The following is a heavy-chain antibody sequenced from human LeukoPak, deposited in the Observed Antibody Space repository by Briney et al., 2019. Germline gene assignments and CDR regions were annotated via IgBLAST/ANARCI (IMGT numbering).Heavy chain of an antibody. Sequence: GGSLRLSCAASGFTFSSYWMSWVRQAPGKGLEWVANIKQDGSEKSYVDSVQGRFTITRDNAKNSLYLQMNSLRAEDTAVYYCARESYSNYGNYFDYWGQGTLVTVSS. CDR2: IKQDGSEK. CDR3: ARESYSNYGNYFDY. CDR1: GFTFSSYW. J-gene: IGHJ4*02. V-gene: IGHV3-7*01. D-gene: IGHD4-11*01.